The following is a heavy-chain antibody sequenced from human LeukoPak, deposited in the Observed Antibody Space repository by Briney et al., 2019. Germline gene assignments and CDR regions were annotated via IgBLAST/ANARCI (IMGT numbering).Heavy chain of an antibody. CDR3: ARSPRDYGGF. D-gene: IGHD4/OR15-4a*01. V-gene: IGHV3-21*01. J-gene: IGHJ4*02. CDR1: GFTFSSYS. CDR2: ISSSSSYI. Sequence: GGSLRLSCAASGFTFSSYSMNWVRQAPGKGLEWVSSISSSSSYIYYADSVKGRFIISRDNAKNSLYLQMNSLRAEDTAVYYCARSPRDYGGFWGQGTLVTVSS.